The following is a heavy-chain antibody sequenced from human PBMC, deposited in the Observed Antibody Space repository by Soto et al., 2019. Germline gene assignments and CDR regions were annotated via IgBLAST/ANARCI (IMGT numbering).Heavy chain of an antibody. CDR3: VADTPSPLVQIDH. CDR2: IRSQASGGTT. Sequence: EVQLVESGGASITPGGSLRLSCAASGLTVSVAWMSWVRQAPGKGLEWVGRIRSQASGGTTEYAAPVRGRFTVSRDDSKNTLYLQMNNLKVEDTALYYCVADTPSPLVQIDHWGQGTLVTVSS. CDR1: GLTVSVAW. V-gene: IGHV3-15*02. J-gene: IGHJ4*02.